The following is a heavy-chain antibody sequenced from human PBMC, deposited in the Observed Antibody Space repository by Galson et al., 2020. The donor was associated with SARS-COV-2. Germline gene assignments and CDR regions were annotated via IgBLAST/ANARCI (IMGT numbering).Heavy chain of an antibody. CDR1: GFTYSSYA. J-gene: IGHJ4*02. CDR2: ISGSGGST. CDR3: AKPKGGYDFRSGYPFDY. V-gene: IGHV3-23*01. Sequence: ESLKISCAASGFTYSSYAMSWVRQAPGKGLEWVSAISGSGGSTYYADSVKGRFTISRDNSKNTLFLQMSGLRAEDTAVYYCAKPKGGYDFRSGYPFDYWGQGTLVTLSS. D-gene: IGHD3-3*01.